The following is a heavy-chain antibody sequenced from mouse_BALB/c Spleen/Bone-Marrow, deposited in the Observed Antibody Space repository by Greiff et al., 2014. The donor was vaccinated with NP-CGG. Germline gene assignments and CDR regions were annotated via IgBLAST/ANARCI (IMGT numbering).Heavy chain of an antibody. CDR1: GYSITSGYS. CDR3: ARIYYGSSYDY. V-gene: IGHV3-1*02. D-gene: IGHD1-1*01. CDR2: IHYSGST. Sequence: DVQLQESGPDLVKPSQSLSLTCTVTGYSITSGYSWHWIRQLPGNKLEWMGYIHYSGSTNYNPSLKSRISITRDASKNQFFLQLNSVTTEDTATYYCARIYYGSSYDYWGQGTTLTVSS. J-gene: IGHJ2*01.